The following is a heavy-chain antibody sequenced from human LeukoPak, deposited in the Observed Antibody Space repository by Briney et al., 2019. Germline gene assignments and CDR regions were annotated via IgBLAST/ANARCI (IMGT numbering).Heavy chain of an antibody. J-gene: IGHJ4*02. D-gene: IGHD4-23*01. CDR2: IDNVGGT. Sequence: GGPLRLSCAASGFTFSSYSMNWVRQAPGEGLEWVSLIDNVGGTYYTDSVKGRFTISRDDSENTLYLQMNSLRAEDTALYYCMGYGGNSFWGQGTLVTVSS. CDR1: GFTFSSYS. CDR3: MGYGGNSF. V-gene: IGHV3-66*01.